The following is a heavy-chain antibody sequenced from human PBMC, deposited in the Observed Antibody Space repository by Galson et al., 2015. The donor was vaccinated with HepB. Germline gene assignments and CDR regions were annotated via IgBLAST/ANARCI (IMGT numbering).Heavy chain of an antibody. CDR3: AHSPRKFSSSSAWFDP. CDR1: GFSLSTSGVG. V-gene: IGHV2-5*02. CDR2: IYWDDDK. J-gene: IGHJ5*02. D-gene: IGHD6-6*01. Sequence: ALVKPTQTLTLTCTFSGFSLSTSGVGVGWIRQPPGKALEWLALIYWDDDKRYSPSLKSRLTITKDTSKNQVVLTMTNMDPVDTATYYCAHSPRKFSSSSAWFDPWGQGTLVTVSS.